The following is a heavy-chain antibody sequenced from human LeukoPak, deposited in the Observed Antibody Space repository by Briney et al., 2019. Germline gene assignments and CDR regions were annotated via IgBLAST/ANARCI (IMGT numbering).Heavy chain of an antibody. CDR3: ARAFLIGDYFDS. J-gene: IGHJ4*02. CDR1: GFTFSSYS. D-gene: IGHD3-10*01. V-gene: IGHV3-21*01. Sequence: PGGSLRLSCAASGFTFSSYSMNWVRQAPGKGLEWVASIDARSSYIYYADSVKGRFTISRDNAKNSLYLQMNSLRAEDMAVYYCARAFLIGDYFDSWGQGTLVTVSS. CDR2: IDARSSYI.